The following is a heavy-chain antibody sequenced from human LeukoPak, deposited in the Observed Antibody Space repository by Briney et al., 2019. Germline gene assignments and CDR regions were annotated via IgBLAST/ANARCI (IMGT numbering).Heavy chain of an antibody. CDR2: ISNIGGSK. CDR3: ARDLSTGPADYCFDS. J-gene: IGHJ4*02. D-gene: IGHD2-2*01. Sequence: GGSLRLSCAASGFTFSDYAIHWVRQAPGKGLEWVSVISNIGGSKHYADSAKGRFTISRDNSKNTLLLQMNSLRPEDTAVYYCARDLSTGPADYCFDSWGQGTLVTVSS. V-gene: IGHV3-30-3*01. CDR1: GFTFSDYA.